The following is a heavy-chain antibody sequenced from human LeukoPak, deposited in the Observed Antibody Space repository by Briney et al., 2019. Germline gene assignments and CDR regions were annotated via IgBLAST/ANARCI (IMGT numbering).Heavy chain of an antibody. V-gene: IGHV3-21*01. J-gene: IGHJ4*02. CDR2: ISSSSTYI. Sequence: GGSLRLSCAASGFTFSSYTMNWVRQASGKGLEWVSSISSSSTYIYYADSVKGRFTISRDNAKNSLFLQMNSLRAEDTAMYYCARYDTSASFDYWGQGNLVTVSS. D-gene: IGHD3-22*01. CDR1: GFTFSSYT. CDR3: ARYDTSASFDY.